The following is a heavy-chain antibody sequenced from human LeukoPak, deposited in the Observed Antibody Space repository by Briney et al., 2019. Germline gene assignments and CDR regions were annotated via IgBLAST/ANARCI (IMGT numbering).Heavy chain of an antibody. Sequence: GGSLRLSCAASGFTFSSYAMSWVRQAPGKVLEWVSAISGSGGSTYYADSVKGRLTISRDNSKNTLYLQMNSLRAEDTAVYYCAKGGYCSGGSCLRHYYYYMDVWGKGTTVTVSS. CDR2: ISGSGGST. CDR3: AKGGYCSGGSCLRHYYYYMDV. D-gene: IGHD2-15*01. V-gene: IGHV3-23*01. CDR1: GFTFSSYA. J-gene: IGHJ6*03.